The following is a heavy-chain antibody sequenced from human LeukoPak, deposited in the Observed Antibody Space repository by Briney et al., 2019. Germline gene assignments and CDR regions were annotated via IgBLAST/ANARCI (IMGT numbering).Heavy chain of an antibody. D-gene: IGHD3-10*01. CDR3: ARGRVLWFGGYDY. J-gene: IGHJ4*02. CDR1: GGSISSYY. CDR2: IYYSGST. Sequence: SETLSLTCTVSGGSISSYYWSWIRQPPGKGLEWIGYIYYSGSTNYNPSLKSRVTISVDTSKNQFSLKLSSVTAADTAVYYCARGRVLWFGGYDYWGQGTLVTVPS. V-gene: IGHV4-59*01.